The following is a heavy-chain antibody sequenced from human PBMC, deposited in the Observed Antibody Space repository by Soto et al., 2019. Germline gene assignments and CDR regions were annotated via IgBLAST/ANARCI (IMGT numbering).Heavy chain of an antibody. CDR3: ARSGEGTNSDYYYYGMDV. CDR2: IIPIFGTA. Sequence: SLKVSCKTPGGTFSSYAISWVRQAPGQGLEWMGCIIPIFGTANYAQKFQGRVTITADKSTSTAYMELSSLRSEDTAVYYCARSGEGTNSDYYYYGMDVWGQGTKVTVSS. D-gene: IGHD1-26*01. V-gene: IGHV1-69*06. CDR1: GGTFSSYA. J-gene: IGHJ6*02.